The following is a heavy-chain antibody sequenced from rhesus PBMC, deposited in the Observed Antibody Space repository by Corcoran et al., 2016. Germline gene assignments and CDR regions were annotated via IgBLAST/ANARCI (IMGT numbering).Heavy chain of an antibody. CDR2: ISGRGGST. CDR3: ARDGYCSGGVCYAFDY. D-gene: IGHD2-8*01. Sequence: QLQLQESGPGLVQPSETLSLTCAVSGGSFSSNYWSWIRQPPGKGLAWIGRISGRGGSTDYNPSLKSRVTISTDTSKNQFSLKLSSVTAADTAVYYCARDGYCSGGVCYAFDYWGQGVLVTVSS. V-gene: IGHV4-173*01. J-gene: IGHJ4*01. CDR1: GGSFSSNY.